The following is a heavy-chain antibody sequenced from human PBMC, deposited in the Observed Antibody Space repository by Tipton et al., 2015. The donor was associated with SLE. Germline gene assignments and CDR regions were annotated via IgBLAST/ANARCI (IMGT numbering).Heavy chain of an antibody. D-gene: IGHD3-9*01. V-gene: IGHV4-61*08. CDR3: ANYDILTGYLDY. CDR2: IFSSVNTDYNPSLKGT. Sequence: TLSLTCIVSGDSITNDDHYWSWIRQPPGKGLEWIGYIFSSVNTDYNPSLKGTDYTPSLKSRVTISVDTSKNQFSLKLSSVTAADTAVYYCANYDILTGYLDYWGQGTLVTVSS. J-gene: IGHJ4*02. CDR1: GDSITNDDHY.